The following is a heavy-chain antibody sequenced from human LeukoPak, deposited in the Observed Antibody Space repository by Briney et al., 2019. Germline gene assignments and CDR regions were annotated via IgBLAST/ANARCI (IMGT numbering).Heavy chain of an antibody. V-gene: IGHV3-30*03. Sequence: PGRSLRLSCAASGFTLNNCDMHWVRQAPGKGLEWVAVKSYDGSKEYYAESAKGRFTISRDNSKNTLFLQMNSLRAEDTAVYYCAGVDDCTSSSFDYWGQGTLVTVSS. J-gene: IGHJ4*02. CDR3: AGVDDCTSSSFDY. D-gene: IGHD2-2*01. CDR1: GFTLNNCD. CDR2: KSYDGSKE.